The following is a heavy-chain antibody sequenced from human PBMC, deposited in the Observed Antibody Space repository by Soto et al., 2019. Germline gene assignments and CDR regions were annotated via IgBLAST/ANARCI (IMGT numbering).Heavy chain of an antibody. Sequence: EVQLVESGGGLVQPGRSLRLSCAASGFTFDDYAMHWVRQAPGKGLEWVSGISWNSGSIGYADSVKGRFTISRDNATNALYLQMNSLRAEDTALSYCAKDMGSSWYSGFDYWGQGTLVTVSS. V-gene: IGHV3-9*01. CDR1: GFTFDDYA. CDR3: AKDMGSSWYSGFDY. D-gene: IGHD6-13*01. CDR2: ISWNSGSI. J-gene: IGHJ4*02.